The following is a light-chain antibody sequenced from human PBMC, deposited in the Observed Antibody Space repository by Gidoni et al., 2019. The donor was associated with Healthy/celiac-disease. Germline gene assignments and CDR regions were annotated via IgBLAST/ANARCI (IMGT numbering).Light chain of an antibody. J-gene: IGLJ1*01. CDR1: SSDVCGYNY. Sequence: SALTQPPSASGSPGQSVTISCTGTSSDVCGYNYVSWYQQHPGKAPKLMIYEVSKRPSGVPDRFSGSKSGNTASLTVSGLQAEDEADYYCSSYAGSNNYVFGTGTKVTVL. V-gene: IGLV2-8*01. CDR2: EVS. CDR3: SSYAGSNNYV.